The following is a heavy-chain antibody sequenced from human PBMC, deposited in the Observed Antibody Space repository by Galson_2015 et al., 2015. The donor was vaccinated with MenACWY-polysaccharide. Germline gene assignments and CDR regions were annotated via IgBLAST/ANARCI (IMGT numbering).Heavy chain of an antibody. Sequence: SETLSLTCTVSGDSISGSSFYWGWIRQPPGKGLEWIGGIYYRGSTYYNPSLKSRVTIIVDTSKNQFSLNLSPVTAADTAIYYCAGPRFFNWVWLYWGQGTLVTVSS. CDR2: IYYRGST. J-gene: IGHJ4*02. CDR3: AGPRFFNWVWLY. CDR1: GDSISGSSFY. D-gene: IGHD3-9*01. V-gene: IGHV4-39*01.